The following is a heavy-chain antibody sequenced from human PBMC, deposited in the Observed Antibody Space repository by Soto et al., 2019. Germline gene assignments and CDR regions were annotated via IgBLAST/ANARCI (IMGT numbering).Heavy chain of an antibody. CDR1: GFTFSTSV. V-gene: IGHV3-30*18. CDR2: ISNDGDEK. CDR3: AKARVRIAGADSFDH. J-gene: IGHJ4*02. D-gene: IGHD1-26*01. Sequence: GGSLRLSCVASGFTFSTSVMHWVRQPPGKGLEWVALISNDGDEKYYGDSVEGRFSISRDNSKNTLYLQMSSLRAEDTAVYFCAKARVRIAGADSFDHWGQGTLVTVSS.